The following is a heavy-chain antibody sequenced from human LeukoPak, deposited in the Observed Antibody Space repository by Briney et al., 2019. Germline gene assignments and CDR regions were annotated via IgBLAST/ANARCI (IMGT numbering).Heavy chain of an antibody. J-gene: IGHJ4*02. CDR3: ARDSPTNYYDAG. D-gene: IGHD3-22*01. Sequence: GASVKVSCKASGDTFTGYYIHWVRQAPGQGLEWMGGIIPIFDTANYAQKFQGRVTITADKSTSTAYMELSSLRSEDTAVYYCARDSPTNYYDAGWGQGTLVTVSS. CDR1: GDTFTGYY. CDR2: IIPIFDTA. V-gene: IGHV1-69*06.